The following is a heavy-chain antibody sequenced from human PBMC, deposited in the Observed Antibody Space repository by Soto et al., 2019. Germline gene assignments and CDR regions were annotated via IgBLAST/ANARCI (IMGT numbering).Heavy chain of an antibody. D-gene: IGHD5-12*01. J-gene: IGHJ4*02. CDR1: SFTLGDYY. CDR2: ISSSGSTV. CDR3: ARDGVLATGPIDY. Sequence: GESLRLSCAASSFTLGDYYMSWIRQAPGKGLEWLSYISSSGSTVYYVDSVKGRFTISRDNAKNSLYLQMDSLRVEDTAVYYCARDGVLATGPIDYWGQGAQVTVS. V-gene: IGHV3-11*01.